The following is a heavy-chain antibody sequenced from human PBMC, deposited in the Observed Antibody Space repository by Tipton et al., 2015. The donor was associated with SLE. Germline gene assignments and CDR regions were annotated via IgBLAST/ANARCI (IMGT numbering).Heavy chain of an antibody. Sequence: SLRLSCAASGFTFDNYAMNWVRQAPGKGLEWVSRVSSSGDVTHYEESVKGRFTISRDNSKDTLFLHMNSLRAEDTAVYYCAKGLDSSLSVCWGQGTLVTVSS. V-gene: IGHV3-23*01. J-gene: IGHJ4*02. D-gene: IGHD6-19*01. CDR3: AKGLDSSLSVC. CDR1: GFTFDNYA. CDR2: VSSSGDVT.